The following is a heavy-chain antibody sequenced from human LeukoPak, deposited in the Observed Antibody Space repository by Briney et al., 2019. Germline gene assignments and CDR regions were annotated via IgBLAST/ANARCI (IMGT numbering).Heavy chain of an antibody. Sequence: SETLSLTCTVSGGSISSYYWSWLRQPAGKGLEWIGRIYTSGSTNYNPSLKSRVTMSVDTSKNQFSLKLSSVTAADTAVYYCARETPRWELAPPDFDYWGQGTLVTVSS. CDR1: GGSISSYY. J-gene: IGHJ4*02. CDR3: ARETPRWELAPPDFDY. D-gene: IGHD1-26*01. CDR2: IYTSGST. V-gene: IGHV4-4*07.